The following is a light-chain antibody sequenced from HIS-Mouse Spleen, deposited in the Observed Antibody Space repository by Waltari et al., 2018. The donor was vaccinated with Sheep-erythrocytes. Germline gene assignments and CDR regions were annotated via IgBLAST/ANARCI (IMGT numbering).Light chain of an antibody. CDR1: NSDVGGPNY. CDR3: CSYAGSYNHV. CDR2: DVS. V-gene: IGLV2-11*01. Sequence: QSALTQPRSVSGSPGQSVTISCTGTNSDVGGPNYVYWYQQHPGKAPKLMIYDVSKRPSGVPDRFSGSKSGNTASLTISGLQAEDEADYYCCSYAGSYNHVFATGTKVTVL. J-gene: IGLJ1*01.